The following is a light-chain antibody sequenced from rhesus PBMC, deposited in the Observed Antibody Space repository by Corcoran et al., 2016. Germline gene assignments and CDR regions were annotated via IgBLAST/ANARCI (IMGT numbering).Light chain of an antibody. Sequence: DIQMTQSPSSLSASVGDRVTITCRASENVNNYLKWYQQKPGNAPKLLIDKASTLQSGVPSRLSGSGSGTNYNFTISGLQPEDVATYYCQHGYGTPRTFGQGTKVEIK. J-gene: IGKJ1*01. CDR2: KAS. V-gene: IGKV1-74*01. CDR3: QHGYGTPRT. CDR1: ENVNNY.